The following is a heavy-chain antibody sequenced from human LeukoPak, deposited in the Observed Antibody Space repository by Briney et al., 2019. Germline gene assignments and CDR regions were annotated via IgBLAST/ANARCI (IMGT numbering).Heavy chain of an antibody. CDR3: ARDRTPYYYDSSGFDY. V-gene: IGHV3-48*02. CDR2: ISSSSSTI. Sequence: GGSLRLSCAASGFTFSSYIMNWVRQAPGKGLEWVSYISSSSSTIYYADSVKGRFTISRDNAKNSLYLQMNSLRDEDTAVYYCARDRTPYYYDSSGFDYWGQGTLVTVSS. J-gene: IGHJ4*02. CDR1: GFTFSSYI. D-gene: IGHD3-22*01.